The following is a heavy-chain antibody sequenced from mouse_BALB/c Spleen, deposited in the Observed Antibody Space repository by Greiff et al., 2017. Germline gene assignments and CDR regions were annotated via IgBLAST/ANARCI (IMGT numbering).Heavy chain of an antibody. J-gene: IGHJ4*01. V-gene: IGHV1-4*02. Sequence: QVQLKESAAELARPGASVKMSCKASGYTFTSYTMHWVKQRPGQGLEWIGYINPSSGYTEYNQKFKDKTTLTADKSSSTAYMQLSSLTSEDSAVYYCARWHSSGYYYYAMDYWGQGTSVTVSS. CDR1: GYTFTSYT. CDR3: ARWHSSGYYYYAMDY. D-gene: IGHD3-1*01. CDR2: INPSSGYT.